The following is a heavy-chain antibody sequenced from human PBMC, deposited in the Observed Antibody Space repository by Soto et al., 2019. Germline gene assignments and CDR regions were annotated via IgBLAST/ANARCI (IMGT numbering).Heavy chain of an antibody. CDR1: GGSISSGGSY. V-gene: IGHV4-31*03. CDR3: ARDRITMVRELGNWFDP. J-gene: IGHJ5*02. CDR2: IYYSGST. Sequence: QVQLQESGPGLVKPSQTLSLTCTVSGGSISSGGSYWSWIRQHPGKGLEWIGYIYYSGSTYYNPSLKRRVTISVDTSKNQFSLKLSSVTAADTAVYYCARDRITMVRELGNWFDPWGQGTLVTVSS. D-gene: IGHD3-10*01.